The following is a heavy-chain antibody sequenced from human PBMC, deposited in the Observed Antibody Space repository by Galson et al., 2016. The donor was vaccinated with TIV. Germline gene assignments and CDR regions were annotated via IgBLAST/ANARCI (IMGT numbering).Heavy chain of an antibody. CDR2: IYPAHSET. CDR3: ASGQYIEN. J-gene: IGHJ4*02. Sequence: QSGAEVKKPGESLKISCKDSGYRFTTYWIAWVRQMPGKGLGWMGLIYPAHSETRYSPSFQGQVTISADKSISTAYLQWSNLKTSDTAIYYCASGQYIENWGQGTLVTVSS. CDR1: GYRFTTYW. V-gene: IGHV5-51*03.